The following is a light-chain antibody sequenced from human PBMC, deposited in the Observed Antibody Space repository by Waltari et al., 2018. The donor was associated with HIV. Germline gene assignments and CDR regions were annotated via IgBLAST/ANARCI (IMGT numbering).Light chain of an antibody. CDR1: CSNIGNNY. CDR3: GTWDSSLSASV. CDR2: ENN. J-gene: IGLJ3*02. V-gene: IGLV1-51*02. Sequence: QSVLTQSPSVSAAPGQKVTISCSGSCSNIGNNYVSWYQQFPGTAPKLLIYENNKRPSGIPDRFSGSKSGTSATLGITGLQTGDEANYYCGTWDSSLSASVFGGGTELTVL.